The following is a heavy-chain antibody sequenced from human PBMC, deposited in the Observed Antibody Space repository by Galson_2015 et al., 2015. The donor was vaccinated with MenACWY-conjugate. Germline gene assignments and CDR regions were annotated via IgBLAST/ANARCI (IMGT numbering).Heavy chain of an antibody. D-gene: IGHD5-18*01. J-gene: IGHJ6*02. CDR1: GFSFTDYW. CDR2: TRNRANSYTP. CDR3: ATEKYSPLSLAHMDD. Sequence: SLRLSCAASGFSFTDYWMHWVRQAPGKGLEWVGRTRNRANSYTPEYAVSVQGRFTISRVDSKNSLYLQMNSLKTEDTAVYYCATEKYSPLSLAHMDDWGQGTTVTVSS. V-gene: IGHV3-72*01.